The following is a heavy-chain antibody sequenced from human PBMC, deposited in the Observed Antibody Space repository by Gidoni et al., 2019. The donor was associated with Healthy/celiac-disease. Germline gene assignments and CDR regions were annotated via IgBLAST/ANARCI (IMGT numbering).Heavy chain of an antibody. CDR1: GFPFSSDS. V-gene: IGHV3-48*02. D-gene: IGHD3-22*01. CDR3: ARVPYYYDSSGYLGPLRYYYYGMDV. Sequence: EVQLVESGGGLVQPGGSLRLSCAASGFPFSSDSMNWFRQAPGKGLEWVSYISSSSSTIYYADSVKGRFTISRDNAKNSRYLQMNSLRDEDTAVYYCARVPYYYDSSGYLGPLRYYYYGMDVWGQGTTVTVSS. J-gene: IGHJ6*02. CDR2: ISSSSSTI.